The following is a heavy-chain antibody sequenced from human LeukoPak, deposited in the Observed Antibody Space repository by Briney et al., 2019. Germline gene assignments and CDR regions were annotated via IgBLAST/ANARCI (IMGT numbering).Heavy chain of an antibody. CDR1: GGTFSGYA. CDR2: IIPIFGTA. J-gene: IGHJ4*02. Sequence: GASVKVSCKASGGTFSGYAISWVRQAPGQGLEWMGRIIPIFGTANYAQKFQGRVTITTDESTSTAYMGLSSLRSEDTAVYYCARVGSYYGSGSSLDYWGQGTLVTVSS. CDR3: ARVGSYYGSGSSLDY. V-gene: IGHV1-69*05. D-gene: IGHD3-10*01.